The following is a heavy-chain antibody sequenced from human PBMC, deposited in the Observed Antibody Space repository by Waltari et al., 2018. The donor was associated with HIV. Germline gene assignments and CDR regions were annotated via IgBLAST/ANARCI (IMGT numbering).Heavy chain of an antibody. V-gene: IGHV3-23*01. CDR2: ISGSGGST. CDR3: VKEHQYSHSWYSYYGMDV. D-gene: IGHD6-13*01. Sequence: EVQVLESGGALVQPGGSLRLSCAASGFTFSNYGMSWVRQAPGKGLEWVSTISGSGGSTYYAASVKGRFTVSRDNSKNTLYLQMNSLRAEDTAVYFCVKEHQYSHSWYSYYGMDVWGQGTTVTVSS. J-gene: IGHJ6*02. CDR1: GFTFSNYG.